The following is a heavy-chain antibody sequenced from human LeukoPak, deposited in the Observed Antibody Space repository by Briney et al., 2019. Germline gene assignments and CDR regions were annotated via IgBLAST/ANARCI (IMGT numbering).Heavy chain of an antibody. Sequence: ASVKVSCKASGGTFSSYAISWVRQAPGQGLEWMGGIIPIFGTANYAQKFQGRVTITADESTSTAYMELSSLRSEDTAVYYCASTIAAAGYYYGMDVWGQGTTVTVSS. CDR3: ASTIAAAGYYYGMDV. CDR2: IIPIFGTA. CDR1: GGTFSSYA. J-gene: IGHJ6*02. V-gene: IGHV1-69*13. D-gene: IGHD6-13*01.